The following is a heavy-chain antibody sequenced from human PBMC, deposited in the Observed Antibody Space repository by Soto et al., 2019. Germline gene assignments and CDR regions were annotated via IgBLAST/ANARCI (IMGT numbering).Heavy chain of an antibody. CDR3: ARAIGTSSSHYYYGMDV. D-gene: IGHD6-6*01. V-gene: IGHV4-34*01. J-gene: IGHJ6*02. Sequence: SWSLCLTCAVYGGSFSCYCWSWIRQAPGKGLEWIGEINHSGSTNYNPSLKSRVTISVDTSKNQFSLKLSSVTAADTAVYYCARAIGTSSSHYYYGMDVWGQGTTVTVSS. CDR2: INHSGST. CDR1: GGSFSCYC.